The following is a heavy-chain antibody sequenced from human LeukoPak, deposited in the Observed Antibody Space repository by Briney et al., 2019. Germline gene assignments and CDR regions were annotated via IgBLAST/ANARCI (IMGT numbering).Heavy chain of an antibody. Sequence: QPGGSLRLSCEASGFTFNSYAMNWVRQAPGKGLEWISGISGSGASTYYADSVKGRFTISRDDSRNTLYLQMNSLRGDDTAVYYCAKDVGKWESLHFFDYWGQGTLVTVSS. V-gene: IGHV3-23*01. CDR3: AKDVGKWESLHFFDY. J-gene: IGHJ4*02. CDR1: GFTFNSYA. CDR2: ISGSGAST. D-gene: IGHD1-26*01.